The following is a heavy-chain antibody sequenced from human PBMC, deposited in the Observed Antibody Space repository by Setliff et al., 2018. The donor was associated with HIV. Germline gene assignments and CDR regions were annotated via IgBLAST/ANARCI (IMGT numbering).Heavy chain of an antibody. CDR2: INPTGGST. Sequence: ASVKVSCKPSGYSFTNHYMHWVRQAPGQGLEWMGVINPTGGSTRNTQKFQGRVARTRDASTSTVYMELSSLRSEDTAVYYCVRDREIVSISGVAVTYFDYWGQGTQVTVSS. CDR3: VRDREIVSISGVAVTYFDY. J-gene: IGHJ4*02. V-gene: IGHV1-46*01. D-gene: IGHD3-3*01. CDR1: GYSFTNHY.